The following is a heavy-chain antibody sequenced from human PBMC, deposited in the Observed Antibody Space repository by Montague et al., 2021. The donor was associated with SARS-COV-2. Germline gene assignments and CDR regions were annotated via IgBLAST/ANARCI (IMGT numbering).Heavy chain of an antibody. V-gene: IGHV3-9*01. J-gene: IGHJ5*02. D-gene: IGHD5-12*01. CDR3: AKGQKIQWLVFNSAPDWFDP. CDR2: IGWRSGSI. Sequence: SLRLSCAASGFTFDDYVMHWVRLAPGKGLEWVSGIGWRSGSIGYADSVKGRFTISRDNAKNSLYLQMNSLRAEDTALHHCAKGQKIQWLVFNSAPDWFDPWGQGTLVTVSS. CDR1: GFTFDDYV.